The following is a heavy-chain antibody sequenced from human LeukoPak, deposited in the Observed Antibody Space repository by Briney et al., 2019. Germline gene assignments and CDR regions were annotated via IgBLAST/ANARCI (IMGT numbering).Heavy chain of an antibody. Sequence: GESLKTSRNGSGYSFNRYWIGWVPQMPGKGLEWMGIIYPGDSDTRYSPSFQGQVTISADKSISTAYLQWSSLKASDTAMYYCARLSGSSGYSWFDPWGQGTLVTVSS. D-gene: IGHD3-22*01. CDR1: GYSFNRYW. V-gene: IGHV5-51*01. J-gene: IGHJ5*02. CDR3: ARLSGSSGYSWFDP. CDR2: IYPGDSDT.